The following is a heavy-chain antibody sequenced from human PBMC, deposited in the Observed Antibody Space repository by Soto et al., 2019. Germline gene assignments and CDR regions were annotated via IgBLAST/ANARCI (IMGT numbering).Heavy chain of an antibody. V-gene: IGHV4-31*03. CDR3: ARDLRYGDYESYGMDV. CDR2: IYYSGST. D-gene: IGHD4-17*01. CDR1: GGSISSGGYY. J-gene: IGHJ6*02. Sequence: QVQLQESGPGLVKPSQTLSLTCTVSGGSISSGGYYWSWIRQHPGKGLEWIGYIYYSGSTYYNPSLHGRVTISVDTSKNQFSLKLSSVTAADTAVYYCARDLRYGDYESYGMDVWGQGTTVTVSS.